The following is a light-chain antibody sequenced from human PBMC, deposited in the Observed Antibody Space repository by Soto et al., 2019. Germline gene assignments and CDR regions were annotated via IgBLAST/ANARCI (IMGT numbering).Light chain of an antibody. J-gene: IGKJ1*01. CDR3: QQYNNWPPDST. V-gene: IGKV3-15*01. CDR1: QSVGSN. CDR2: GAS. Sequence: EIVMTQSPATLSVSPGERATLSCRASQSVGSNLAWYQQKPGQAPRLLIYGASTSDTGIPARFSGSGSGTDFTLTFIILQSEDFAIYFFQQYNNWPPDSTFGQGTKVEIK.